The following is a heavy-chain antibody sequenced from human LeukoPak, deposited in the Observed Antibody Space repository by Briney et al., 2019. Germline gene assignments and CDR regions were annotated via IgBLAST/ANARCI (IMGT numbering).Heavy chain of an antibody. CDR1: GGSMSSSRYY. Sequence: PSETLSLTCTVSGGSMSSSRYYWGWIRQPPGKGLEWIGSIYYSGSTYYNPSLKSRVTISVDTSKNQFSLKLSSVTAADTAVYYCARLSGYSFDYWGQGTLVTVSS. J-gene: IGHJ4*02. CDR3: ARLSGYSFDY. CDR2: IYYSGST. V-gene: IGHV4-39*01. D-gene: IGHD3-22*01.